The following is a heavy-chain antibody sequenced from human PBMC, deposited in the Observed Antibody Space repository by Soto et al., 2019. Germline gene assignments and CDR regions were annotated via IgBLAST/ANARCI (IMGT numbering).Heavy chain of an antibody. V-gene: IGHV3-74*01. CDR3: ARAVRSGSYPYYYYGMDV. D-gene: IGHD3-10*01. Sequence: GGSLRLSCAASVFSFSNDWMTWVRQAPGKGLVWVSCINRDGSSTSYADSVKGRFTVSRDNAKNTLYLQMNSLRAEDTAVYYCARAVRSGSYPYYYYGMDVWGQGTTVTVSS. CDR2: INRDGSST. CDR1: VFSFSNDW. J-gene: IGHJ6*02.